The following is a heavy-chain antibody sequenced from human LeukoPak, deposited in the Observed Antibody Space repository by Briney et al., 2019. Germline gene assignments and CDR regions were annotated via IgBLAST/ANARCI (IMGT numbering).Heavy chain of an antibody. Sequence: PGGSLRLSCAASGFTFSSYAMHWVRQAPGKGLEWVSVISYDGSNKYYADSVKGRFTISRDNSKNTLYLQMNSLRAEDTAVYYCARDPWGDYYGSGSYLNYFDYWGQGTLVTVSS. J-gene: IGHJ4*02. V-gene: IGHV3-30-3*01. D-gene: IGHD3-10*01. CDR2: ISYDGSNK. CDR1: GFTFSSYA. CDR3: ARDPWGDYYGSGSYLNYFDY.